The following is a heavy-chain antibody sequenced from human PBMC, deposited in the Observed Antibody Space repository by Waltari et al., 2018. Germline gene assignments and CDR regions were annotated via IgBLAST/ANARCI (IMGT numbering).Heavy chain of an antibody. Sequence: QLQLQESGPGLVKPSATLALPCTVSGDSISNTFCGWIRQAPGGGLGWFGFMYCRGWPSYNPSLGSRVPISVDRAQHQLALNLTSATAADTAVYYCARLLGEGALDVWGQGTKVTVSS. J-gene: IGHJ3*01. CDR1: GDSISNTF. CDR2: MYCRGWP. CDR3: ARLLGEGALDV. V-gene: IGHV4-59*08. D-gene: IGHD3-16*01.